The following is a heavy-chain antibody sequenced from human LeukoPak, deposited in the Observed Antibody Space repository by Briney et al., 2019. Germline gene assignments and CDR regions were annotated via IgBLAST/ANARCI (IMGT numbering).Heavy chain of an antibody. V-gene: IGHV4-59*01. CDR2: IYYSGGT. Sequence: SETLSLTCTVSGGSISSYYWSWIRQPPGKGLEWIGYIYYSGGTNYNPSLKSRVTISVDTSKNQFSLKLSSVTAADTAVYYCARVGTGVPAAELDYWGQGTLVTVSS. CDR3: ARVGTGVPAAELDY. J-gene: IGHJ4*02. CDR1: GGSISSYY. D-gene: IGHD2-2*01.